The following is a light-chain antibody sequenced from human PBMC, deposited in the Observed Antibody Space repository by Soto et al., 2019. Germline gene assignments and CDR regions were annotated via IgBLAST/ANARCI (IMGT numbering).Light chain of an antibody. V-gene: IGKV3-20*01. CDR1: QSVTNNY. J-gene: IGKJ1*01. CDR3: QQYGRSPWT. CDR2: GAS. Sequence: EIVLTQSPGTLSFSPGERATLSCRASQSVTNNYLAWYQQKPSQAPRLLIFGASSRAAGIPDRFSGSGSGTDFTLAIGRLEPEDFAVYYCQQYGRSPWTFGQGTKVDIK.